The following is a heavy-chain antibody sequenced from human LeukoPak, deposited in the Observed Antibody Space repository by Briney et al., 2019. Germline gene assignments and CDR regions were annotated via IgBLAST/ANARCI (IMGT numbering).Heavy chain of an antibody. CDR1: GFTFDDHG. CDR3: ATGRDGYNLYYFDY. D-gene: IGHD5-24*01. Sequence: GGSLRLSCAASGFTFDDHGMSWVRQVPGKGLEWVSGINWNGGSTGYADSVKGRFTISRDNAKNSLYLQMNSLRAEDTAVYYCATGRDGYNLYYFDYWGQGTLVTVSS. V-gene: IGHV3-20*04. J-gene: IGHJ4*02. CDR2: INWNGGST.